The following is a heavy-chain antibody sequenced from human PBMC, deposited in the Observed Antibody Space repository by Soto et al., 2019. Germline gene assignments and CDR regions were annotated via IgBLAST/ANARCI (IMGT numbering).Heavy chain of an antibody. J-gene: IGHJ6*02. D-gene: IGHD3-10*01. CDR1: GYTFTGYY. CDR3: ARRYVCCYGSGTGPYYYGMDV. Sequence: ASVKVSCKASGYTFTGYYMHWVRQAPGQGLEWMGWVNPNSGGTNYAQKFQGRVTMTRDTSISTAYMELSRLRSDDTAVYYCARRYVCCYGSGTGPYYYGMDVWGQGTTVTVSS. CDR2: VNPNSGGT. V-gene: IGHV1-2*02.